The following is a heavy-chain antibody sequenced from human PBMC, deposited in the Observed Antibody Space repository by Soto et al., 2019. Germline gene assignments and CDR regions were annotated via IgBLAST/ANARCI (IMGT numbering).Heavy chain of an antibody. Sequence: GASVKVSCKASGYTFTSYAMHWVRQAPGQGLEWLGRIIPIFGTTDYAQKFQGRVTITADESTTTAYMELSSLRSDDTAVYYCAKDGGREGYFGNWFDPWGQGTLVTVSS. V-gene: IGHV1-69*13. CDR1: GYTFTSYA. J-gene: IGHJ5*02. CDR2: IIPIFGTT. D-gene: IGHD2-15*01. CDR3: AKDGGREGYFGNWFDP.